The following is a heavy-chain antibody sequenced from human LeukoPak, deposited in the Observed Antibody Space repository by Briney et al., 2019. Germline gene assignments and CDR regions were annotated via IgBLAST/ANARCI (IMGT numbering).Heavy chain of an antibody. V-gene: IGHV1-46*03. CDR1: GCTFTSYY. Sequence: ASVKVSCKAFGCTFTSYYMHWVRQAPGQGLEWMGIINPSGGSTSYAQKFQGRVTMTRDTSTSTVYMELSSLRSEDTAVYYCARDYPFEEPDIVVVPAATHVLDYWGQGTLVTVSS. CDR3: ARDYPFEEPDIVVVPAATHVLDY. D-gene: IGHD2-2*01. CDR2: INPSGGST. J-gene: IGHJ4*02.